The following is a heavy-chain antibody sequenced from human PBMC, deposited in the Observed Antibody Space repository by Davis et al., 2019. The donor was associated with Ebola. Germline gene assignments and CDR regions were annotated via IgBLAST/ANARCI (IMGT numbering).Heavy chain of an antibody. CDR1: GFSLSTSGMC. CDR3: ARIDCSGGSCHIFDY. Sequence: SGPTLVKPTQTLTLTCTFSGFSLSTSGMCVSWIRQPPGKALEWLARIDWDDDKYYSTSLKTRLTISKDTSKNQVVLTMTNMDPVDTATYYCARIDCSGGSCHIFDYWGQGTLVTVSS. V-gene: IGHV2-70*11. J-gene: IGHJ4*02. CDR2: IDWDDDK. D-gene: IGHD2-15*01.